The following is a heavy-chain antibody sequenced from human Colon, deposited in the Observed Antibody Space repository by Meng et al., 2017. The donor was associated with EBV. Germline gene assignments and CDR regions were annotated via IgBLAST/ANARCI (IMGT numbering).Heavy chain of an antibody. CDR2: MNQSGST. Sequence: QGQRQQWGEGLLKPSETLSLTCAVYGGPSSNFYWSWIRQPPGKGLEWIGEMNQSGSTNYNPSLKSRVTISVDASKNQFSLKLSSVTAADTAVYYCARAWGYCSSGSCRTGWGQGTLVTVSS. V-gene: IGHV4-34*01. CDR3: ARAWGYCSSGSCRTG. D-gene: IGHD2-15*01. J-gene: IGHJ4*02. CDR1: GGPSSNFY.